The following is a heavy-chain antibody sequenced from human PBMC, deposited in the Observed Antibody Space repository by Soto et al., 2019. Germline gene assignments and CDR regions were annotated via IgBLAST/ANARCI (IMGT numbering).Heavy chain of an antibody. D-gene: IGHD6-13*01. Sequence: ASMKVFFKASWSTFSSYAISWVRQAPGQGLEWMGGIIPIFGTANYAQKFQGRVTITADKSTSTAYMELSSLRSEDTAVYYCARDNGSSSWHGHDAFDIWGQGTMVTVSS. J-gene: IGHJ3*02. CDR1: WSTFSSYA. V-gene: IGHV1-69*06. CDR3: ARDNGSSSWHGHDAFDI. CDR2: IIPIFGTA.